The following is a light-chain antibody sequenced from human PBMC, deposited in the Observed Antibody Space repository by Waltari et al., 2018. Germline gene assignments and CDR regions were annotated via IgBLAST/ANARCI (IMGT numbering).Light chain of an antibody. CDR3: SSYAGSTLM. CDR2: EVN. Sequence: QSALTPPPSSSGSPGQSVTISCTGTTTDVGCYNYVSWYQQHPGKAPKLMSYEVNKRPSGVPDRFSGSKSGNTASLTVSGLQAEDEADYYCSSYAGSTLMFGGGTKLTVL. J-gene: IGLJ3*02. V-gene: IGLV2-8*01. CDR1: TTDVGCYNY.